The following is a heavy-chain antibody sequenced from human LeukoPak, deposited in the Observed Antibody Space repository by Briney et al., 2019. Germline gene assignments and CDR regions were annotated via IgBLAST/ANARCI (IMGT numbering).Heavy chain of an antibody. Sequence: PGGSLRLSCAASGFTFSDYYMSWIRQAPGKELEWVSYVSSSGSTIYYADSVKGRFTISRDNAKNSLYLQMNSLRAEDTAVYYCATIRADSTSWYVGDYFDYWGQGTLVTVSS. V-gene: IGHV3-11*01. CDR1: GFTFSDYY. J-gene: IGHJ4*02. D-gene: IGHD6-13*01. CDR3: ATIRADSTSWYVGDYFDY. CDR2: VSSSGSTI.